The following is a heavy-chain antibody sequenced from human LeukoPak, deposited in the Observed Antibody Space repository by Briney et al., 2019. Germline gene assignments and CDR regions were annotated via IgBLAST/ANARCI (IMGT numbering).Heavy chain of an antibody. Sequence: GGSLRLSCIVSGFTFSSYGMNWVRQAPGKGLEWVAVISGSGDNTYYADSVKGRFTISRDNSRNTLYLQMNSLRAEDTAVYYCAKETQDYSNSEVDYWGQGTLVTVSS. CDR2: ISGSGDNT. J-gene: IGHJ4*02. CDR1: GFTFSSYG. D-gene: IGHD4-11*01. CDR3: AKETQDYSNSEVDY. V-gene: IGHV3-23*01.